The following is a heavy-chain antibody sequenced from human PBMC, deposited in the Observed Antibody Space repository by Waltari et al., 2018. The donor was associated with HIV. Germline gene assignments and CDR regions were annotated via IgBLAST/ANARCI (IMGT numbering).Heavy chain of an antibody. J-gene: IGHJ6*02. CDR3: ARVGRRYCRGGTCYNYPSGAAGYYYGMDV. V-gene: IGHV1-8*01. CDR1: GYTFTSYD. CDR2: LNPNSGNT. D-gene: IGHD2-15*01. Sequence: GYTFTSYDINWVRQAPGQGLEWMGWLNPNSGNTGIAQNFQGRVTMTRDISRNTAYLELSSLRSDDTAVYYCARVGRRYCRGGTCYNYPSGAAGYYYGMDVWDQGP.